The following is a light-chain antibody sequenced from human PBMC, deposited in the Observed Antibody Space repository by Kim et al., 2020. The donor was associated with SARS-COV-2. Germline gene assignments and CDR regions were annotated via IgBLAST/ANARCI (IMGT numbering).Light chain of an antibody. CDR3: QQRSNWPSYT. Sequence: EIVLTQSPATLSLSPGEMATLSCRASQSVSSYLAWYQQKPGQAPRLLVYDASNRATGIPARFSGSGSGTDFTLTISSLEPEDFAVYFCQQRSNWPSYTFGQGTKLEI. V-gene: IGKV3-11*01. CDR1: QSVSSY. J-gene: IGKJ2*01. CDR2: DAS.